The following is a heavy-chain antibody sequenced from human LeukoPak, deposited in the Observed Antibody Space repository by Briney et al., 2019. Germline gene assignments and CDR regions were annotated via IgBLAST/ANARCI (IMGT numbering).Heavy chain of an antibody. J-gene: IGHJ4*02. V-gene: IGHV1-2*02. CDR2: INPNSGGT. CDR3: ARVDRGYCSGGSCQDY. CDR1: GYTFTGYY. D-gene: IGHD2-15*01. Sequence: GASVKVPCKASGYTFTGYYMHWVRQAPGQGLEWLGWINPNSGGTNYAQKFQGRVTMTRDTSISTAYMELSRLRSDDTAVYYCARVDRGYCSGGSCQDYWGQGTLVTVSS.